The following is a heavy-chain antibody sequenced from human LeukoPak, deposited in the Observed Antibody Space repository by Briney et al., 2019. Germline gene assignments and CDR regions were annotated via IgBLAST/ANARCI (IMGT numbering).Heavy chain of an antibody. Sequence: SETLSLTCTVSGGSIGAYYWSWIRQPPEKGLEWIRYVTYSGTTNYNPSLKSRVAISVNTSKNQSSLKLNSGPAPETAVYYCARELAAAGFDCWGQGNLVTVSS. CDR3: ARELAAAGFDC. D-gene: IGHD6-13*01. V-gene: IGHV4-59*01. J-gene: IGHJ4*02. CDR1: GGSIGAYY. CDR2: VTYSGTT.